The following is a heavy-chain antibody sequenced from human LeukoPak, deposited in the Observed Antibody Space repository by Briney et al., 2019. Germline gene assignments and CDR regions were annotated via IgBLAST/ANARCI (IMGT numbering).Heavy chain of an antibody. CDR2: ISAYNGNT. J-gene: IGHJ6*03. V-gene: IGHV1-18*01. Sequence: GASVKVSCKASGGTFSSYGISWVRQAPGQGLGWMGWISAYNGNTNYAQKLQGRVTMTTDTSTSTAYMELRSLRSDDTAVYYCARDVQLLYYYYYMDVWGKGTTVTVSS. CDR3: ARDVQLLYYYYYMDV. CDR1: GGTFSSYG. D-gene: IGHD1-26*01.